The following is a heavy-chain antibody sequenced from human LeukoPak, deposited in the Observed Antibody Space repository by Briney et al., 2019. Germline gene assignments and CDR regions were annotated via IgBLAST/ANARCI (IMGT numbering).Heavy chain of an antibody. CDR3: ARVSGSYPYYFDY. CDR1: GGSISSGSYY. CDR2: IYTSGST. Sequence: SQTLSLTCTVSGGSISSGSYYWSWVRQPAGKGLEWIGRIYTSGSTNYNPSLKSRVTISVDTSKNQFSLKLSSVTAADTAVYYCARVSGSYPYYFDYWGQGTLVTVSS. D-gene: IGHD1-26*01. J-gene: IGHJ4*02. V-gene: IGHV4-61*02.